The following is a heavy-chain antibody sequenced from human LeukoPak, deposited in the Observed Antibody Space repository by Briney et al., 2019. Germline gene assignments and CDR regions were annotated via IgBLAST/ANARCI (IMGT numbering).Heavy chain of an antibody. V-gene: IGHV4-39*07. CDR2: IYYSGST. CDR1: GGSISSSSYY. Sequence: PSETLSLTCTVSGGSISSSSYYWGWIRQPPGKGLEWIGSIYYSGSTYYNPSVKSRVTMSVDTSKNQFSLKLNSVTAADTAVHYCATLWRLGASTGEAFDIWGQGTMVTVSS. J-gene: IGHJ3*02. D-gene: IGHD1-26*01. CDR3: ATLWRLGASTGEAFDI.